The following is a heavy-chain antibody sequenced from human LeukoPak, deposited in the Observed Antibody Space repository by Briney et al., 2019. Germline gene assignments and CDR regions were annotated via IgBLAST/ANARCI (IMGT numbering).Heavy chain of an antibody. CDR3: TRDHSPKPSFQLRLLIDY. CDR1: GFTFSSYW. D-gene: IGHD1-26*01. J-gene: IGHJ4*02. CDR2: ISPSGTFI. Sequence: KSGGSLRLSCAASGFTFSSYWMSWVRQAPGKGLEWVSYISPSGTFIYYADSVKGRFTISRDDAKNSLYLQMNNLRADDTAVYYCTRDHSPKPSFQLRLLIDYWGQGTLVTVSS. V-gene: IGHV3-21*05.